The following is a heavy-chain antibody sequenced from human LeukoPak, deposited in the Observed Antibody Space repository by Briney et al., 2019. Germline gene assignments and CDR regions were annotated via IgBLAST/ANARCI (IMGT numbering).Heavy chain of an antibody. J-gene: IGHJ3*02. V-gene: IGHV1-8*01. CDR1: GYTFTSCD. Sequence: GASVKVFCKASGYTFTSCDINWVRQATGQGLEWMGWMNPNSGNTGYAQKFQGRVTMTRNTSISTAYMELSSLRSEDTAVYYCASWTSIAAAGPNAFDIWGQGTMVTVSS. D-gene: IGHD6-13*01. CDR3: ASWTSIAAAGPNAFDI. CDR2: MNPNSGNT.